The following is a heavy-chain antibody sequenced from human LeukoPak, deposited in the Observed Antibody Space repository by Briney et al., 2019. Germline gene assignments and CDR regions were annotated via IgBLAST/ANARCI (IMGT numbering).Heavy chain of an antibody. Sequence: AAPLSLTGAVAGASISSYYWSWIRPPPGKVQEWIGYIYYSGSTNYNPSLKSRVTISVDTSKNQFSLKLSSVTAADTAVYYCARGGKQLWSRGWFDPWGQGTLVSVSS. CDR1: GASISSYY. V-gene: IGHV4-59*01. J-gene: IGHJ5*02. D-gene: IGHD5-18*01. CDR2: IYYSGST. CDR3: ARGGKQLWSRGWFDP.